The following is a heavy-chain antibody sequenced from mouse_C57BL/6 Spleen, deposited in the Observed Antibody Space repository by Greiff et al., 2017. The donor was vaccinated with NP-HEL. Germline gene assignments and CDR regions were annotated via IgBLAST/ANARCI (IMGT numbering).Heavy chain of an antibody. D-gene: IGHD1-1*01. CDR1: GYTFTDYY. CDR3: AKEGLYYYGSSYAMDY. J-gene: IGHJ4*01. CDR2: INPNNGGT. Sequence: EVQLQQSGPELVKPGASVKISCKASGYTFTDYYMNWVKQSHGKSLEWIGDINPNNGGTSYNQKFKGKATLTVDKSSSTAYMELRSLTSEDSAVYYCAKEGLYYYGSSYAMDYWGQGTSVTVSS. V-gene: IGHV1-26*01.